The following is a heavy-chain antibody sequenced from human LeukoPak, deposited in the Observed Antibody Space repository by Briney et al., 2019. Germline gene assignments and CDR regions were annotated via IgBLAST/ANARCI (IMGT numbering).Heavy chain of an antibody. CDR2: ISGSSVAI. CDR1: GFTFDSFG. V-gene: IGHV3-48*01. D-gene: IGHD2-21*01. CDR3: ARDLRQVIWGFFDY. J-gene: IGHJ4*02. Sequence: GGSLKLSCEVSGFTFDSFGLSWVRQAPGKGPEWIAYISGSSVAIYYADSAKGRFTISRDNAKNSLSLQMNSLRAEDTAVYYCARDLRQVIWGFFDYWGQGTLVTVSS.